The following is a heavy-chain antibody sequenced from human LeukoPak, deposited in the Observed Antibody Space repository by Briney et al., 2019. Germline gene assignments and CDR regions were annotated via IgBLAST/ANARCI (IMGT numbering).Heavy chain of an antibody. CDR3: ARDPPASGYAFDI. CDR1: GFTFSTYG. V-gene: IGHV3-33*01. Sequence: GGSLRLSCVASGFTFSTYGMHWVRQAPGKGLEWVALIWDDGSYGYYADSVKGRFAISRDNSKNTLYLQMNSLRAEDTAVYYCARDPPASGYAFDIWGQGTMVTVSS. D-gene: IGHD6-13*01. CDR2: IWDDGSYG. J-gene: IGHJ3*02.